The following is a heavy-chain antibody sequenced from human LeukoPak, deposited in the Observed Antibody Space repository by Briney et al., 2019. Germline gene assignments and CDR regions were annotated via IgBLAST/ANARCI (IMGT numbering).Heavy chain of an antibody. CDR3: VGVATAGTAYFDY. J-gene: IGHJ4*02. Sequence: SETLSLTCTVSGGSVSRSTYFWAWIRQPPGKGLEWIGSIYYSGSTYYNPSLTSRVTVSVDTSKNPFSLKLTSVTAADTAVYYCVGVATAGTAYFDYWGQGNLLTVSS. D-gene: IGHD6-13*01. CDR1: GGSVSRSTYF. V-gene: IGHV4-39*02. CDR2: IYYSGST.